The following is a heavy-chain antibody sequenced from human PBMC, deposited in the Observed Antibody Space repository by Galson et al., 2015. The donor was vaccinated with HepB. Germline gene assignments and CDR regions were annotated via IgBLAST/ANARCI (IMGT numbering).Heavy chain of an antibody. CDR1: GFTFSSYA. D-gene: IGHD3-22*01. Sequence: SLRLSCAASGFTFSSYAMHWVRQAPGKGLEWVAVISYDGSNKYYADSVKGRFTISRDNSKNTLYLQMNSLRAEDTAVYYCARGIVVVTIYNAFDIWGQGTMVTVSS. CDR3: ARGIVVVTIYNAFDI. CDR2: ISYDGSNK. J-gene: IGHJ3*02. V-gene: IGHV3-30-3*01.